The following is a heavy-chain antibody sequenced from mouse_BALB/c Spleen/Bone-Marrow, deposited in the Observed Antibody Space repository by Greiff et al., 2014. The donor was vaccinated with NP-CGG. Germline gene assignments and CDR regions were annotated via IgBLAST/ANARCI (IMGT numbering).Heavy chain of an antibody. Sequence: QVHVKQSGAELVRPGASVKLSCKASGYTFTSYWMNWVKQRPEQGLEWIGRIDPYDSETHYNQKFRDKAILTVDKSSRIAFMQLSRLTSEDSAVYYCARSPDTYPSMDYWGQGTSVTVSS. CDR3: ARSPDTYPSMDY. J-gene: IGHJ4*01. V-gene: IGHV1-52*01. CDR2: IDPYDSET. CDR1: GYTFTSYW.